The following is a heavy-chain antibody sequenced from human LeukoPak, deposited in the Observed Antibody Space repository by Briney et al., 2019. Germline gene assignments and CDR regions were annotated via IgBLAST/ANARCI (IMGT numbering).Heavy chain of an antibody. CDR1: GYTFTSYD. J-gene: IGHJ3*02. Sequence: GASVKVSCKASGYTFTSYDINWVRQATGQGLEWMGWMNPNSGNTGYAQKLQGRVTMTTDTPTSTGYMELRSLTSDDTAVYYCARPTGEHAFDIWGQGTMVTVSS. CDR3: ARPTGEHAFDI. CDR2: MNPNSGNT. V-gene: IGHV1-8*02. D-gene: IGHD7-27*01.